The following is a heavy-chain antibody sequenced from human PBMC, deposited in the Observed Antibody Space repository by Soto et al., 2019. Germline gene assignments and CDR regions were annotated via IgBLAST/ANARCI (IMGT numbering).Heavy chain of an antibody. CDR2: ISGYNGNT. J-gene: IGHJ4*02. CDR1: GYTFTSYD. Sequence: VQLVQSGAEVKKPGASVKVSCKASGYTFTSYDITWVRQAPGQGIEWMGWISGYNGNTNYAQIVQGRVTMTTDTSTSTAHMELRSLRSDDTAVYYCARAEGNYFNYWGQGTLVTVSS. V-gene: IGHV1-18*01. D-gene: IGHD3-10*01. CDR3: ARAEGNYFNY.